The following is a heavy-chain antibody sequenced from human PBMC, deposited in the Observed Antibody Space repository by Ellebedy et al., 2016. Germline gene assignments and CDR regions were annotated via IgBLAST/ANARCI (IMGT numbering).Heavy chain of an antibody. CDR3: VRQWDHYDSSGYYRGVEEGKYGMDV. V-gene: IGHV4-39*01. CDR1: GGSISSGSYY. Sequence: SETLSLTCNVSGGSISSGSYYWGWVRQPPGQGLEWIGSVYYSGRTTYNTSLTSRATTSVDTSKNQLILRLSYVTAEETAVYYGVRQWDHYDSSGYYRGVEEGKYGMDVWGQGTTVTVSS. J-gene: IGHJ6*02. D-gene: IGHD3-22*01. CDR2: VYYSGRT.